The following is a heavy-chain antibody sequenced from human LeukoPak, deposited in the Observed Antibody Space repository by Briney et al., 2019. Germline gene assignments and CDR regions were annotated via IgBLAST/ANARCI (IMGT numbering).Heavy chain of an antibody. CDR3: AKGGGRPLGDAYDI. D-gene: IGHD1-26*01. CDR1: RLTFNSYW. J-gene: IGHJ3*02. Sequence: GGSLSLSCAASRLTFNSYWMNWVRQAPGKGLEWVAIIKYDGSVKYYVDSVRGRFTISRDNARNSLYLQMHSLRAEDTAVYYCAKGGGRPLGDAYDIWGQGTMVTVSS. V-gene: IGHV3-7*01. CDR2: IKYDGSVK.